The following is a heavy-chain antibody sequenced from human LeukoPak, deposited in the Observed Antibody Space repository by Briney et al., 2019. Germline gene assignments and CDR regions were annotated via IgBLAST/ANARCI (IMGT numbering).Heavy chain of an antibody. D-gene: IGHD3-3*01. V-gene: IGHV4-38-2*02. CDR3: AREPSGFWSGYSDY. CDR1: GYSISSGYY. J-gene: IGHJ4*02. Sequence: PSETLSLTCTVSGYSISSGYYWGWIRQPPGKGLEWIGEINRSASTNYNPSLKSRVTISVDKSKNQFSLKLSSVTAADTAVYYCAREPSGFWSGYSDYWGQGTLVTVSS. CDR2: INRSAST.